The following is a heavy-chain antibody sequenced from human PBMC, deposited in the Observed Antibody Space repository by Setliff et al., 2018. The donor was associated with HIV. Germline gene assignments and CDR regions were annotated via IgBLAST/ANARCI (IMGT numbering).Heavy chain of an antibody. CDR3: ARQAWHAGSRGYLREEGFEP. J-gene: IGHJ5*02. D-gene: IGHD3-22*01. CDR1: GYSITNGYY. CDR2: IYQTGSI. Sequence: SETLSLTCSVSGYSITNGYYWGWFRQSPGKGLEWIATIYQTGSIYYNPYLQNRVTLLLARRKNQFSRKLSLVTAADTAVYSCARQAWHAGSRGYLREEGFEPWGQGTLVTVCS. V-gene: IGHV4-38-2*02.